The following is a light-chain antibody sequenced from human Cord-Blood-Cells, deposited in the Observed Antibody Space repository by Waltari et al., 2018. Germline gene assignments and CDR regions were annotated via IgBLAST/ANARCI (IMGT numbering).Light chain of an antibody. CDR1: SSNIGRNY. Sequence: QPVLPPPPSPSGTPAPRVTLSSSGSSSNIGRNYVYWYQQPPGTDPQLLIYRNNQRPSGVPDRFSGSKSGTSASLAISGLRSEDEADYYCAAWDDSLSGPVFGGGTKLTVL. J-gene: IGLJ3*02. V-gene: IGLV1-47*01. CDR3: AAWDDSLSGPV. CDR2: RNN.